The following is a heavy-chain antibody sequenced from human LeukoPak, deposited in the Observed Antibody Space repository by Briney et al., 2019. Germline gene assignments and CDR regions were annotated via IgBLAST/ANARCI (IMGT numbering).Heavy chain of an antibody. CDR2: IRSKAYGGTT. V-gene: IGHV3-49*04. J-gene: IGHJ4*02. CDR3: IRSLYYYDSSGYYAPGY. CDR1: GFTFGDYA. Sequence: GGSLRLSCTASGFTFGDYAMSWVRQAPGKGLEWVGFIRSKAYGGTTEYAASVKGRFTISRDDSKSIAYLQMNSLKTEDTAVYYCIRSLYYYDSSGYYAPGYWGQGTLVTVSS. D-gene: IGHD3-22*01.